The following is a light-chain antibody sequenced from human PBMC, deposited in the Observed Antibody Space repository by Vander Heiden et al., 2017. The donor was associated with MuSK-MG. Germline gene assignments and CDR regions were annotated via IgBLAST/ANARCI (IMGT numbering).Light chain of an antibody. V-gene: IGKV4-1*01. Sequence: DIVMTQSPDSLAVSLGERATINCKSSQKVLYSSNNKNYLAWYQQKPGQPPKLLIYWASTRESGVPDRFSGSGSGTDFTLTINSLQAEEVAVYYCQQEDTTPYSFGQGTKVEIK. CDR3: QQEDTTPYS. CDR2: WAS. J-gene: IGKJ2*01. CDR1: QKVLYSSNNKNY.